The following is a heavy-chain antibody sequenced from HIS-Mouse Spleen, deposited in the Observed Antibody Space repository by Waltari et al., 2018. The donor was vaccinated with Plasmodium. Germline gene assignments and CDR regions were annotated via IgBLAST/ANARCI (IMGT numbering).Heavy chain of an antibody. CDR1: GFPFSSYW. Sequence: EVQLVESGGGLVQPGGSLSLSLAASGFPFSSYWMSWVRQAPGKGLEWVANIKQDGSEKYYVDSVKGRFTISRDNAKNSLYLQMNSLRAEDTAVYYCASSWYWYFDLWGRGTLVTVSS. J-gene: IGHJ2*01. D-gene: IGHD6-13*01. V-gene: IGHV3-7*01. CDR3: ASSWYWYFDL. CDR2: IKQDGSEK.